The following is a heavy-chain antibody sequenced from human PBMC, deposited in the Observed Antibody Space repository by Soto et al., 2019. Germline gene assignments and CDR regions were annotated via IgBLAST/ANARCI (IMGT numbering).Heavy chain of an antibody. V-gene: IGHV3-30*18. J-gene: IGHJ6*02. CDR3: AKGHGDYGMDV. Sequence: PGGSLRLSCAASGFTFSSYGMHWVRQAPGKGLEWVAVISYDGSNKYYADSVKGRFTISRDNSKNTLYLQMNSLRAEDTAVYYCAKGHGDYGMDVWGQGTTVTV. CDR1: GFTFSSYG. CDR2: ISYDGSNK. D-gene: IGHD4-17*01.